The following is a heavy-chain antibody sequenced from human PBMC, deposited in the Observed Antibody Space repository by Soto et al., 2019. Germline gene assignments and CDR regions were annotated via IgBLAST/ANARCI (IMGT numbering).Heavy chain of an antibody. CDR3: AHVSYPANRLGY. J-gene: IGHJ4*02. Sequence: QITLKESGPTLVKPTQTLTLTCTFSGFSLSTSGVGVGWIRQPPGKALEWLALIYWDDDKRYSPSLKSRLTIHKAXSKNQVVLTMTNMDPVDTATYYCAHVSYPANRLGYWGQGTLVTVSS. V-gene: IGHV2-5*02. CDR2: IYWDDDK. CDR1: GFSLSTSGVG. D-gene: IGHD3-16*01.